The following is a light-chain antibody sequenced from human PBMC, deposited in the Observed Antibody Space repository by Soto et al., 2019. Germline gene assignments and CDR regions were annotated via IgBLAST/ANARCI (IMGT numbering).Light chain of an antibody. J-gene: IGKJ1*01. V-gene: IGKV1-17*01. Sequence: DIQMTQSPSSLSASVGDIVTITCRASQSISSYLNWYQQKPGKAPKLLIYAASSLQSGVPSRFSGSGSGTEFTLTIPSLQPEDFGTYFCLQHHSYTRPFGPGTKVDSK. CDR1: QSISSY. CDR3: LQHHSYTRP. CDR2: AAS.